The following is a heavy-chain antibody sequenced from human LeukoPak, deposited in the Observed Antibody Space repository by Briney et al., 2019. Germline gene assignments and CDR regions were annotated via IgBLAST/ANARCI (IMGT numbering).Heavy chain of an antibody. CDR3: VRDLRVGRYFDY. D-gene: IGHD1-26*01. CDR1: GFTFSTYG. J-gene: IGHJ4*02. Sequence: PGGSLRLSCAASGFTFSTYGMHRVRQAPGKGLEWVAVIGHDGTYKDYRDSVKGRFTISRDNSKNTLYLQMNSLRAEDTAFYYCVRDLRVGRYFDYWGQGTLVTVSS. V-gene: IGHV3-33*01. CDR2: IGHDGTYK.